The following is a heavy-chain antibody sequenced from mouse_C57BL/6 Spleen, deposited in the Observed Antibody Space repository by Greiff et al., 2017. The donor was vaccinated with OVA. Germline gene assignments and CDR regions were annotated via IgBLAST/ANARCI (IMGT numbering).Heavy chain of an antibody. CDR3: TPNWDEGFAY. J-gene: IGHJ3*01. Sequence: EVQVVESGGGLVQPGGSMKLSCAASGFTFSDAWMDWVRQSPEKGLEWVAEIRNKANNPATYYAESVKGRFTISRDDSKSSVYLQMNSLRAEDTGIYYCTPNWDEGFAYWGQGTLVTVSA. V-gene: IGHV6-6*01. CDR1: GFTFSDAW. D-gene: IGHD4-1*01. CDR2: IRNKANNPAT.